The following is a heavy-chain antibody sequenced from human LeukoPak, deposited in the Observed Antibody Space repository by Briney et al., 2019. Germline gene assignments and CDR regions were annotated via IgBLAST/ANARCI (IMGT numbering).Heavy chain of an antibody. V-gene: IGHV3-23*01. Sequence: GGSLRLSCAASGFTFSNYAMSWVRLSPGKGLEWVSTVSGNSDNTYYADSVQGRFTISRDNSRSTVYLQMNSLRAEDTAVYYCAKGFKTYGELSFDYWGQGTLLTVSS. D-gene: IGHD4-17*01. J-gene: IGHJ4*02. CDR2: VSGNSDNT. CDR3: AKGFKTYGELSFDY. CDR1: GFTFSNYA.